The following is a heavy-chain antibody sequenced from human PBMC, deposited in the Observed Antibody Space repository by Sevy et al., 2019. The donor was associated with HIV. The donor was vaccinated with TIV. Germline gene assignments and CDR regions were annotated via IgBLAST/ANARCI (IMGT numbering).Heavy chain of an antibody. D-gene: IGHD6-19*01. CDR2: XKXXGSXK. CDR3: ARVXXXAVXXXX. J-gene: IGHJ4*02. Sequence: GGSLXLXCAAXXXXXSSYWMXXXXXAXXXXLEXXXXXKXXGSXKYYVDSVKGRFTISRDNAKNSLYLQMNSLRAEDTAVYYCARVXXXAVXXXXWGXGTLVTVSS. CDR1: XXXXSSYW. V-gene: IGHV3-7*01.